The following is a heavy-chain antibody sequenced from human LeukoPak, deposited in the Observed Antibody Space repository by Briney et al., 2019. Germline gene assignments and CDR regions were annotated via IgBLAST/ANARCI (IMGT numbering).Heavy chain of an antibody. D-gene: IGHD4-11*01. V-gene: IGHV3-30*03. CDR1: GFTFSSYG. Sequence: GGSLRLSCAASGFTFSSYGMHWVRQAPGKGLEWVAVISYDGSNKYYADSVKGRFTISRDNSKNTLYLQMNSLRAEDTAVYYCARDAYSNYVFPSDYWGQGTLVTVSS. J-gene: IGHJ4*02. CDR2: ISYDGSNK. CDR3: ARDAYSNYVFPSDY.